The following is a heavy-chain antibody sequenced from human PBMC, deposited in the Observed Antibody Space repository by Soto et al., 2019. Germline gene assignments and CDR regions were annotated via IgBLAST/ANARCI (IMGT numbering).Heavy chain of an antibody. V-gene: IGHV4-39*01. CDR3: ARHKETSSRYLLPDN. J-gene: IGHJ4*02. CDR2: IYYRGNT. CDR1: GDSIRSINNY. D-gene: IGHD6-13*01. Sequence: PSETLSLTCTVSGDSIRSINNYWGWIRQPPGKGLEWIGSIYYRGNTYYNPSLKSRVTISVDTSKHQFSLKMSSVTATDTAVYYCARHKETSSRYLLPDNWGQGTLVTV.